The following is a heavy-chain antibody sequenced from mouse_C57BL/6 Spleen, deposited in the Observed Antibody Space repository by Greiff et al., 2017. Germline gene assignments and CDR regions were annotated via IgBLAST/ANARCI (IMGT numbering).Heavy chain of an antibody. Sequence: EVQLLESGTVLARPGASVKMSCKTSGYTFTSYWMHWVKQRPGQGLEWIGAIYPGNSDTSYNQKFKGKAKLTAVTSASTAYMELSSLTNEDSAVYYCNYGSSLYYAMDDWGQGTSVTVSS. D-gene: IGHD1-1*01. CDR1: GYTFTSYW. V-gene: IGHV1-5*01. J-gene: IGHJ4*01. CDR2: IYPGNSDT. CDR3: NYGSSLYYAMDD.